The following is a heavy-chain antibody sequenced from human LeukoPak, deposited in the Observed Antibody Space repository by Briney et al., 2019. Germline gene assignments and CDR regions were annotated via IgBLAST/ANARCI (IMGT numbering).Heavy chain of an antibody. Sequence: PSETLSLTCTVSGGSISSCYWSWIRQPAGKGLEWIGRLYTSGSTNYNPSLKSRVTISVDKAKNQFSLKLTSVTAADTAVYYCARGGYYFDTGDWGQGTLVTVSS. V-gene: IGHV4-4*07. D-gene: IGHD3-22*01. J-gene: IGHJ4*02. CDR1: GGSISSCY. CDR3: ARGGYYFDTGD. CDR2: LYTSGST.